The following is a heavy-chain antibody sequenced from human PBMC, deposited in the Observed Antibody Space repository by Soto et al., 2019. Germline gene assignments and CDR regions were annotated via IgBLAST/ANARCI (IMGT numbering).Heavy chain of an antibody. D-gene: IGHD3-16*01. J-gene: IGHJ4*02. V-gene: IGHV4-39*01. CDR1: GGSISSSSYY. Sequence: SETLSLTCTVSGGSISSSSYYWGWIRQPPGKGLEWIGSIYYSGSTYYNPSLKSRVTISVDTSKNQFSLKLSSVTAADTAVYYCARHVGYDYVWGSPVRGPFDYWGQGTLVTAPQ. CDR3: ARHVGYDYVWGSPVRGPFDY. CDR2: IYYSGST.